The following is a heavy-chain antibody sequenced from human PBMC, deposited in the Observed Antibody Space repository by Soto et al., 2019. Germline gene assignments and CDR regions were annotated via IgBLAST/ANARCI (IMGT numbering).Heavy chain of an antibody. CDR3: ARALPGALPNVLDY. D-gene: IGHD2-2*01. V-gene: IGHV1-46*01. J-gene: IGHJ4*02. Sequence: GASVKVSCKASGYTFTNYYMHWVRQAPGQGLEWMGIINPSGGSTRYAQKFQDRVSMTRDTPTSTVYMELSSLRSEDTAVYFCARALPGALPNVLDYWGQGTLVTXSS. CDR2: INPSGGST. CDR1: GYTFTNYY.